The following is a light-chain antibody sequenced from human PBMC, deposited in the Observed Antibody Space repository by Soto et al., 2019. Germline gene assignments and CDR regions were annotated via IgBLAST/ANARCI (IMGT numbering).Light chain of an antibody. Sequence: EIVLTQSPCTLSLSPGERATLSCRASQSVSSSYLAWYQQKPGQAPRLLIYGASSRATGIPDRFSGSGSGTDFTLTISRLEPEDFAVYYCQQYGSLPAKTFGQGTKLEIK. J-gene: IGKJ2*01. CDR3: QQYGSLPAKT. V-gene: IGKV3-20*01. CDR1: QSVSSSY. CDR2: GAS.